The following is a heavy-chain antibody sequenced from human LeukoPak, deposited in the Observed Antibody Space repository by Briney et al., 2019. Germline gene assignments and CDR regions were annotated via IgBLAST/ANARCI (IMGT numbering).Heavy chain of an antibody. CDR2: IYYSGST. J-gene: IGHJ6*02. D-gene: IGHD1-26*01. Sequence: SETLSLTCTVSGGSISSSSYYWGWIRQPPGKGLEWIGSIYYSGSTYYNPSLKSRVTISVDTSKNQFSLKLSSVTAADTAVYYCARGVGMTLYYYYGMDVWGQGTTVTVSS. V-gene: IGHV4-39*07. CDR3: ARGVGMTLYYYYGMDV. CDR1: GGSISSSSYY.